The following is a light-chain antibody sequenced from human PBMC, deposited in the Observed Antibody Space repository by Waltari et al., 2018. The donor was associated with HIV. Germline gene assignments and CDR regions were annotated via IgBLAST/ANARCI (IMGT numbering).Light chain of an antibody. V-gene: IGLV3-25*03. CDR1: ALPNRY. Sequence: SYELTQPPSMSVSPGQTARITCFGDALPNRYAYWYQQRPGQTPVLVIYKDRERPSGMPERFSGSNSGTTVTLIISGVQPEDEADYYGQSADRSGSHVVFGGGTKVTV. CDR3: QSADRSGSHVV. CDR2: KDR. J-gene: IGLJ2*01.